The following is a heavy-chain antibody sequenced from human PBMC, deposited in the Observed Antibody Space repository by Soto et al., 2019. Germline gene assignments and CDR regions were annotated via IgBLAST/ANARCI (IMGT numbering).Heavy chain of an antibody. D-gene: IGHD3-10*01. CDR1: GYTFTIYD. V-gene: IGHV1-8*01. CDR2: MNPNSGDT. J-gene: IGHJ6*03. Sequence: QVHLVQSGAEVKKPGASVKVSCKASGYTFTIYDINWVRQVAGQGLEWMGWMNPNSGDTAYAQEFQGRVTMSRNTSISIAYMELSSLRPADTAVYYCARGLKMLRVFGLKTYYYYYMDVWGKGTTVTLSS. CDR3: ARGLKMLRVFGLKTYYYYYMDV.